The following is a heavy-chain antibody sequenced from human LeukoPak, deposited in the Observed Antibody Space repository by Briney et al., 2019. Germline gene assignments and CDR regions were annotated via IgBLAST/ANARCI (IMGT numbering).Heavy chain of an antibody. J-gene: IGHJ4*02. D-gene: IGHD2-15*01. CDR1: DFSFITYA. V-gene: IGHV3-23*01. CDR3: ARDLGGDY. Sequence: GSLRLSCAASDFSFITYAMSWVRQAPGKGLEWVSTISGGGDATYYADSVKGRFTISRDSSKNSLYLQMNSLRAEDTAVYYCARDLGGDYWGQGTLVTVSS. CDR2: ISGGGDAT.